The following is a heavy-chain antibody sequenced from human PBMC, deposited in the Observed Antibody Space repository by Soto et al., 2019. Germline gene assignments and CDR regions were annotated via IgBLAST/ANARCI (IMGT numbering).Heavy chain of an antibody. J-gene: IGHJ6*02. V-gene: IGHV3-30-3*01. D-gene: IGHD6-13*01. CDR3: ARDFKGAWQLGMDV. CDR1: GFTFSSYA. CDR2: ISYDGSNK. Sequence: PGGSLRLSCAASGFTFSSYAMHWVRQAPGKGLEWVAVISYDGSNKYYADSVKGRFTISRDNSKNTLYLQMNSLRAEDTAVYYCARDFKGAWQLGMDVWGQGTTVTVSS.